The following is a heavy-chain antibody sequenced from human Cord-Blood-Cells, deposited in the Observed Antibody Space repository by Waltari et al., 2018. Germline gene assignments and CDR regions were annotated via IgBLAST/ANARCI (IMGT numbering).Heavy chain of an antibody. CDR2: IYYSGST. Sequence: QVQLQESGPGLVKPSETLSLTCTVSGGSISSYYWSWIRQPPGKGLEWIGYIYYSGSTNYNPSLKSRVTISVDTSKNQFSLKLSSVTAADTAVYYCVRDRGDCSSTSCYADWFDPWGQGTLVTVSS. V-gene: IGHV4-59*01. D-gene: IGHD2-2*01. CDR1: GGSISSYY. CDR3: VRDRGDCSSTSCYADWFDP. J-gene: IGHJ5*02.